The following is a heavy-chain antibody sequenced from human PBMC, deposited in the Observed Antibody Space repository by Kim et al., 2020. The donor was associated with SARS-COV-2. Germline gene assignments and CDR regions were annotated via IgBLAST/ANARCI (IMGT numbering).Heavy chain of an antibody. J-gene: IGHJ4*02. CDR2: IYYSGST. CDR1: GGSISSYY. CDR3: ARQDVHWNDVDY. V-gene: IGHV4-59*08. Sequence: SETLSLTCTVSGGSISSYYWSWIRQPPGKGLEWIGYIYYSGSTNYNPSLKSRVTISVDTSKNQFSLKLSSVTAADTAVYYCARQDVHWNDVDYWGQGTLVTVSS. D-gene: IGHD1-1*01.